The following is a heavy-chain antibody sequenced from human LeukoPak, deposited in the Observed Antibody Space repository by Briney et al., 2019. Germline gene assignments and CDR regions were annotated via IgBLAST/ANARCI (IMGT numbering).Heavy chain of an antibody. CDR2: INPNSGGT. CDR1: GYTFTGYY. D-gene: IGHD3-9*01. J-gene: IGHJ4*02. Sequence: ASVKVSCKASGYTFTGYYMHWVRQAPGQGLEWMGWINPNSGGTNYAQKFQGRVTMTRDTSISTAYMELSRLRSDDTAVYYCARGHTTNYDILTGYYLLFDYWGQGTLVTVSS. CDR3: ARGHTTNYDILTGYYLLFDY. V-gene: IGHV1-2*02.